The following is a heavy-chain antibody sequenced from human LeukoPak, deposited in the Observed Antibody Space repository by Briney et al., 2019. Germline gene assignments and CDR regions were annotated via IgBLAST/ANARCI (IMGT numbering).Heavy chain of an antibody. D-gene: IGHD6-13*01. V-gene: IGHV3-30-3*01. CDR3: AKGDAAGAYRTDF. J-gene: IGHJ4*02. Sequence: PGGSLRLSCVASGISLRSYSVHWVRQAPGEGLEWVALTSHDESNKKYADSVRGRCTISRDNSRDTVFLQLSNLRHEDTAVYYCAKGDAAGAYRTDFWGPGTRVTVSS. CDR2: TSHDESNK. CDR1: GISLRSYS.